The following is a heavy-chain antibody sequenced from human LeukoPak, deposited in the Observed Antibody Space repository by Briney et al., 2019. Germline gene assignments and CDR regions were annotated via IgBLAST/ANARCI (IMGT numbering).Heavy chain of an antibody. J-gene: IGHJ6*02. D-gene: IGHD3-10*01. V-gene: IGHV1-46*01. Sequence: ASVKVSCTASGYTFTSYYMHWVRQAPGQGLEWMGIINPSGGSTSYAQKFQGRVTMTRDTSTSTVYMELSSLRSEDTAVYYCAREPLPSVLLWFGKTYYGMDVWGQGTTVTVSS. CDR2: INPSGGST. CDR1: GYTFTSYY. CDR3: AREPLPSVLLWFGKTYYGMDV.